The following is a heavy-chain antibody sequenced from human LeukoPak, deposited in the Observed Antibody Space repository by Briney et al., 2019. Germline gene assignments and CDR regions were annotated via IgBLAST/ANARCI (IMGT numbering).Heavy chain of an antibody. V-gene: IGHV3-74*01. CDR3: ARAYSGSFFDY. Sequence: GGSLRLSCAASGFTFSSYWMHWVRQAPGKGLAWVSRIKSDGSITNYADSVKGRFTISRDNAKNTLYLQMTSLRAEDTAVYYCARAYSGSFFDYWGQGNLVTVSS. D-gene: IGHD1-26*01. CDR1: GFTFSSYW. CDR2: IKSDGSIT. J-gene: IGHJ4*02.